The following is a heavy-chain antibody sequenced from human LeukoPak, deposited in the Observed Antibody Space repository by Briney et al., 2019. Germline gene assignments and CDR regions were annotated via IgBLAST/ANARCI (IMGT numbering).Heavy chain of an antibody. Sequence: ASVKVSCKASGYTFSTYGITWVRQAPGQGLEWMGWISGYDGHTSYAQKFQGRVTITTDTSTSTAHMELRSLKSDDTAVYYCARCGTTVTRLFDRWGQGTLVTVSS. V-gene: IGHV1-18*01. D-gene: IGHD4-17*01. CDR2: ISGYDGHT. J-gene: IGHJ4*02. CDR1: GYTFSTYG. CDR3: ARCGTTVTRLFDR.